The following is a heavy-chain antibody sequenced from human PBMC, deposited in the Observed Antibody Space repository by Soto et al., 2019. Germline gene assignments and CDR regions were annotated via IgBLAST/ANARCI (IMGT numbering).Heavy chain of an antibody. CDR2: IIPIFGTA. V-gene: IGHV1-69*13. Sequence: ASVKVSCKASGGTFSSYAISWVRQAPGQGLEWMGGIIPIFGTANYAQKFQGRVTITADESTSTAYMELSSLRSEDTAVYYCARSYSGYDSNRSYYYYGMDVWGQGTTVTVSS. J-gene: IGHJ6*02. CDR1: GGTFSSYA. D-gene: IGHD5-12*01. CDR3: ARSYSGYDSNRSYYYYGMDV.